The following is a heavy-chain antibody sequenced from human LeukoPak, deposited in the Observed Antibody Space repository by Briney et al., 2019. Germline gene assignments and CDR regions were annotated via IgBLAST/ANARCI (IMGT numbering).Heavy chain of an antibody. Sequence: GASVKVSCKASGGTFSSYAISWVRQAPGQGLEWMGGIIPIFGTANYAQKFQGRVTITTDESTSTVYMELSSLRSEDTAVYYCARVVDTAMVPGWFDPWGQGTLVTVSS. D-gene: IGHD5-18*01. J-gene: IGHJ5*02. CDR3: ARVVDTAMVPGWFDP. V-gene: IGHV1-69*05. CDR1: GGTFSSYA. CDR2: IIPIFGTA.